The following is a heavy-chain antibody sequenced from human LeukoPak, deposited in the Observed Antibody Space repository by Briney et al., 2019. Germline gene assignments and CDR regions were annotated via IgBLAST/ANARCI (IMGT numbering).Heavy chain of an antibody. J-gene: IGHJ3*02. CDR2: ISSISSYI. CDR3: ARDGPLPDYGGSQGDAFDI. V-gene: IGHV3-21*04. CDR1: GFTFSSYR. Sequence: GGSLRLSCAASGFTFSSYRMNWVRQAPGKGLEWVSSISSISSYIYYGDSVKGRFTISRDNAKNSLYLQMNSLRAEDTAVYYCARDGPLPDYGGSQGDAFDIWGQGTMVTVSS. D-gene: IGHD4-23*01.